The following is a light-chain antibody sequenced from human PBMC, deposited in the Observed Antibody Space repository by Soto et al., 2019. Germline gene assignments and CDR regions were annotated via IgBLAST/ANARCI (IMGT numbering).Light chain of an antibody. CDR3: QKYNSYSWT. CDR2: DAS. J-gene: IGKJ1*01. Sequence: EIVLTQSPGALCLYSVARATVSCRASQSVSSYLAWYQQKPGQPPRLLIYDASKRATGIPDRFSGSGSGTDFTLTISSLQPDDFATYYCQKYNSYSWTCGKG. V-gene: IGKV3-11*01. CDR1: QSVSSY.